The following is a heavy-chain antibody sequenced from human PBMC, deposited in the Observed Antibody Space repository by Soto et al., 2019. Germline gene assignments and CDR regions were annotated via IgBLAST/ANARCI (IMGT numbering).Heavy chain of an antibody. CDR2: IYHSGST. J-gene: IGHJ5*02. V-gene: IGHV4-34*01. Sequence: SETLSLTYAVYGGYFSGYYWSWIRQPPGKGLEWIGEIYHSGSTNYNPSLKSRVTISVDTSKNQFSLKLSSVTAADTAVYYCARVESEGTMVRGVIITRRWFDPWGRGTLVTVS. D-gene: IGHD3-10*01. CDR3: ARVESEGTMVRGVIITRRWFDP. CDR1: GGYFSGYY.